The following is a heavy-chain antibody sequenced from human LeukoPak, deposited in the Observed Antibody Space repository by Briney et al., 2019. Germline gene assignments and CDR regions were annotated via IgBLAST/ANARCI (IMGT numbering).Heavy chain of an antibody. Sequence: PGGSLRLSCAASGFTFSGYEMNWVRQAPGKGLEWVSYISSSGSTIYYADSVKGRFTISRDNSKNTLYLQMNSLRAEDTAVYYCAKDLTYNWFDPWGQGTLVTVSS. CDR1: GFTFSGYE. CDR3: AKDLTYNWFDP. CDR2: ISSSGSTI. J-gene: IGHJ5*02. D-gene: IGHD3-9*01. V-gene: IGHV3-48*03.